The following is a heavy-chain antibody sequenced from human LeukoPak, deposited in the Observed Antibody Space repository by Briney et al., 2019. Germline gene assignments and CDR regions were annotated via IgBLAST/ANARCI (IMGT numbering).Heavy chain of an antibody. CDR1: GFTFGDYS. V-gene: IGHV3-49*03. D-gene: IGHD2-15*01. Sequence: GGSLRLSCTASGFTFGDYSMTWFRQAPGKGLEWVSFIRNKASGGTTEHAASVRGRFTTSRDDSKSIAYLQVDSLKTEDTALYYCTRDRIMTDFWGQGTLVTVSS. CDR2: IRNKASGGTT. CDR3: TRDRIMTDF. J-gene: IGHJ4*02.